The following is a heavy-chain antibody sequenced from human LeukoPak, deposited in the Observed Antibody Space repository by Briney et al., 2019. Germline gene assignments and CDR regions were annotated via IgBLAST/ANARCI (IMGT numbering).Heavy chain of an antibody. V-gene: IGHV3-30*01. J-gene: IGHJ4*02. CDR2: ISYDGSNK. D-gene: IGHD3-22*01. CDR3: ARESYYDSSGYYYPLDY. Sequence: GRSLRLSCAASGFTFSSYAMHWVRQAPGKGLERVAVISYDGSNKYYADSVKGRFTISRDNSKNTLYLQMNSLRAEDTAVYYCARESYYDSSGYYYPLDYWGQGTLVTVSS. CDR1: GFTFSSYA.